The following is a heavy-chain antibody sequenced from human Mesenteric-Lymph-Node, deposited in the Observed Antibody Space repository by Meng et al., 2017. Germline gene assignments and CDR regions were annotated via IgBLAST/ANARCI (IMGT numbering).Heavy chain of an antibody. D-gene: IGHD2-2*01. V-gene: IGHV1-18*01. Sequence: ASVKVSCKASGYTFTSYGISWVRQAPGQGLEWMGWISAYNGNTNYAQKLQGRVTMTTDTSTSTAYMELSSLRSEDTAVYYCARDGDCSSTSCPVLDYWGQGTLVTVSS. CDR3: ARDGDCSSTSCPVLDY. CDR2: ISAYNGNT. J-gene: IGHJ4*02. CDR1: GYTFTSYG.